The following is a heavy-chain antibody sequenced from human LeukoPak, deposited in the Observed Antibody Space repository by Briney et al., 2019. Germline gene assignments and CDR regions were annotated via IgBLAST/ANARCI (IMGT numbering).Heavy chain of an antibody. CDR3: ARDQGLTGTTSDFDY. J-gene: IGHJ4*02. CDR1: GYTFTGYY. Sequence: ASVTVSCTASGYTFTGYYMHWVRQAPGQGLEWMGRINPNSGGTNYAQKSQGRVTMTRDTSISTAYMELSSLRSDDTAVYYCARDQGLTGTTSDFDYWGQGTLVTVSS. D-gene: IGHD1-7*01. CDR2: INPNSGGT. V-gene: IGHV1-2*06.